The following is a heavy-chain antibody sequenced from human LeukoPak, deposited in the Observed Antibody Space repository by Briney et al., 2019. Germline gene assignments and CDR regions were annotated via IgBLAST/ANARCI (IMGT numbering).Heavy chain of an antibody. J-gene: IGHJ5*02. CDR1: GYTFTGYY. V-gene: IGHV1-2*06. CDR2: INPNSGGT. Sequence: GASVKVSCKASGYTFTGYYMHWVRQAPGQGLEWMGRINPNSGGTNYAQKFQGRVTMTRDTSISTAYMELSRLRSDDTAVYYCARDREYSYGYGFDPWGQGTLVTVSS. CDR3: ARDREYSYGYGFDP. D-gene: IGHD5-18*01.